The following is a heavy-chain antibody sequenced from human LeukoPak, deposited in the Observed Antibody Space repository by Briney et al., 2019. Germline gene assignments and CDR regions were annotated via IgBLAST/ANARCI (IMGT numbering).Heavy chain of an antibody. D-gene: IGHD5-12*01. CDR3: ARVAGDSGYDSFDY. CDR2: IYYSGST. Sequence: SETLSLTCTVSGGSISSYYWSWIRQPPGKGLEWIGYIYYSGSTNYNPSLKSRVTISVDTSKNQFSLKLSSVTAADTAVYYCARVAGDSGYDSFDYWGQGTLVTVSS. CDR1: GGSISSYY. J-gene: IGHJ4*02. V-gene: IGHV4-59*01.